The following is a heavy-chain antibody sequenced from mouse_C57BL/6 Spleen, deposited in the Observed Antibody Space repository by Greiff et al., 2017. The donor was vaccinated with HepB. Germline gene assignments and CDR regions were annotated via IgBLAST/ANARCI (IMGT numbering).Heavy chain of an antibody. J-gene: IGHJ4*01. CDR1: GYAFSSYW. Sequence: VQLQESGPELVKPGASVKISCKASGYAFSSYWMNWVRQRPGKGLEWIARIYPGDGDTNYTGKLKGRATLTADKASSTAYMQHSSLTSEDSAVYFCARSRPHDGRSYFARDCWGKGTSVTVSS. CDR3: ARSRPHDGRSYFARDC. V-gene: IGHV1-82*01. CDR2: IYPGDGDT. D-gene: IGHD1-1*01.